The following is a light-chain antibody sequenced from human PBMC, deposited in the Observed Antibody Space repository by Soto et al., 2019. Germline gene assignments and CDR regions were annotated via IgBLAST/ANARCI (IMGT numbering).Light chain of an antibody. CDR1: QGISSY. V-gene: IGKV1-9*01. J-gene: IGKJ3*01. Sequence: DIQLTQSPSFLSASVGDRVTITCRASQGISSYLAWYQQKPGKDPKLLIYAASTLQSGVPSRFNGSGSGTEFTLTISSLQPEDFATYYCQQLNSYPLTFGPGTKVDIK. CDR3: QQLNSYPLT. CDR2: AAS.